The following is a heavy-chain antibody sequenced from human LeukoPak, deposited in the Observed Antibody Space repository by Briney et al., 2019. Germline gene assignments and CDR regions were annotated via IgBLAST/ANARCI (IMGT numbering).Heavy chain of an antibody. D-gene: IGHD6-6*01. Sequence: PSETLSLTCTVSGGSISSYYWSWIRRPPGKGLEWIGYIYYSGSTNYNPSLKSRVTISVDTSKNQFSLKLSSVTAADTAVYYCARDLSSSWFDPWGQGTLVTVSS. CDR3: ARDLSSSWFDP. CDR2: IYYSGST. CDR1: GGSISSYY. J-gene: IGHJ5*02. V-gene: IGHV4-59*01.